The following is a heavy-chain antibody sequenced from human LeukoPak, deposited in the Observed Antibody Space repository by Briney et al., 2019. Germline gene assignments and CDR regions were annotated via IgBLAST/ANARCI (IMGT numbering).Heavy chain of an antibody. CDR3: AKGAWPVVVVAVHFDY. J-gene: IGHJ4*02. V-gene: IGHV3-30*18. Sequence: QPGRSLRLSCAASGFTFSSYGMHWVRQAPGKGPEWVAVISYDGSNKYYADSVKGRFTISRDNSKNTLYLQMNSLRAEDTAVYYCAKGAWPVVVVAVHFDYWGQGTLVTVSS. CDR1: GFTFSSYG. CDR2: ISYDGSNK. D-gene: IGHD2-15*01.